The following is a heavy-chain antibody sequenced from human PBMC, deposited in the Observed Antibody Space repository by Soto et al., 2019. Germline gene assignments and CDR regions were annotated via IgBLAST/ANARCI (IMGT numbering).Heavy chain of an antibody. V-gene: IGHV4-31*03. CDR3: ARDVIGVVGTYGY. D-gene: IGHD3-16*01. CDR2: IYYSGST. Sequence: LSLTCTVSGGSISSGGYYWSWIRQHPGKGLEWIGYIYYSGSTYYNPSLKSRVTISVDTSKNQFSLKLSSVTAADTAVYYCARDVIGVVGTYGYWGPGTLVTVSS. CDR1: GGSISSGGYY. J-gene: IGHJ4*02.